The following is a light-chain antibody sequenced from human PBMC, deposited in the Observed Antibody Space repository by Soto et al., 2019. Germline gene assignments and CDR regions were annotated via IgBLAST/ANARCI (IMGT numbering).Light chain of an antibody. CDR2: DVS. CDR3: SSFTTSSTYV. V-gene: IGLV2-14*03. J-gene: IGLJ1*01. Sequence: QSVLTKPASVSGSHVQSITISCTGTSSDVSSYNYVSWYQQHPGKAPKLIIYDVSDRPSGVSNRFSGSKSGNTASLTISGLQAEDEADYYCSSFTTSSTYVFGTGTKVTVL. CDR1: SSDVSSYNY.